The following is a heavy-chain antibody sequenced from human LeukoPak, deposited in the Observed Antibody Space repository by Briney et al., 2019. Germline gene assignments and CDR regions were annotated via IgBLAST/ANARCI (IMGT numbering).Heavy chain of an antibody. CDR2: IYHSGST. CDR3: ARNDVGNFDY. CDR1: GGSISSGGYS. V-gene: IGHV4-30-2*01. Sequence: SSETLSLTCAVSGGSISSGGYSWSWIRQPLGKGLEWIGYIYHSGSTYYNPSLKSRVTISVDRSKNQFSLKLSSVTAADTAVYYCARNDVGNFDYWGQGTLVTVSS. D-gene: IGHD1-1*01. J-gene: IGHJ4*02.